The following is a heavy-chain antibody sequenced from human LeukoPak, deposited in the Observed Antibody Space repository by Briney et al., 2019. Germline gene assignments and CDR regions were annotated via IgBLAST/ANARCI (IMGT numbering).Heavy chain of an antibody. Sequence: SETLSLTCTVSGGSISSSSYYWGWIRQPPGKGLEWIGSIYYSGSTNYNPSLKSRVTISVDTSKNQFSLKLSSVTAADTAVYYCARDISGRTGVDWFDPWGQGTLVTVSS. J-gene: IGHJ5*02. CDR3: ARDISGRTGVDWFDP. CDR1: GGSISSSSYY. V-gene: IGHV4-39*07. CDR2: IYYSGST. D-gene: IGHD1-26*01.